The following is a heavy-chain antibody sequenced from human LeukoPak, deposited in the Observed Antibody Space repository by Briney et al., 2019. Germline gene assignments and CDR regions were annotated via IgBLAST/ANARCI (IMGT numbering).Heavy chain of an antibody. CDR3: ARVHRVGGRWLAIDY. CDR2: ISSNGGST. J-gene: IGHJ4*02. V-gene: IGHV3-64*01. D-gene: IGHD6-19*01. Sequence: PGGSLRLSCAASGFTFSSYAMHWVRQAPGKGLEYVSAISSNGGSTYYANSVKGRFTISRDNSKNTLYLQMGSLRAEDMAVYYCARVHRVGGRWLAIDYWGQGTLVTVSS. CDR1: GFTFSSYA.